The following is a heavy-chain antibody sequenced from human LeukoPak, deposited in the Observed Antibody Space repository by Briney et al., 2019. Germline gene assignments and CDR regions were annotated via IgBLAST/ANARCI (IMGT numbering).Heavy chain of an antibody. CDR2: INHSGST. CDR1: GFTFSDYY. Sequence: GALRLSCAASGFTFSDYYMSWIRQAPGKGLGWIGEINHSGSTNYNPSLKSRVTISVDTSKNQFSLKLSSVTAADTAVYYCARGRSSSWSDAFDIWGQGTMVTVSS. J-gene: IGHJ3*02. D-gene: IGHD6-13*01. V-gene: IGHV4-34*01. CDR3: ARGRSSSWSDAFDI.